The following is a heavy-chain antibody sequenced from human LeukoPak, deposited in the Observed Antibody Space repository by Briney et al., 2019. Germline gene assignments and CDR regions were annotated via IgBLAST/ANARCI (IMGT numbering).Heavy chain of an antibody. V-gene: IGHV3-30*04. Sequence: GGSLRLSCAASGFTFSSYAMHWVRQAPGKGLEWVAVISYDGSNKYYADSVKGRFTISRDNAKNSLYLQMNSLRAEDTAVYYCASPSGSYNGYGYCYYMDVWGKGTTVTISS. J-gene: IGHJ6*03. CDR1: GFTFSSYA. CDR2: ISYDGSNK. CDR3: ASPSGSYNGYGYCYYMDV. D-gene: IGHD3-10*01.